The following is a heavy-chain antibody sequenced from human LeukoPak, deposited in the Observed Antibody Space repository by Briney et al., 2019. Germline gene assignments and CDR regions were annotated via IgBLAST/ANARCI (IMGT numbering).Heavy chain of an antibody. D-gene: IGHD3-22*01. CDR3: VRQDYYDSSGVNFDY. J-gene: IGHJ4*02. CDR1: GFSFSDHY. Sequence: GGSLRLSCAASGFSFSDHYMDWVRQAPGKGLEWVANIIEDGSVNYYVDSVRGRFTISRDNVKNSLHLQMNSLRAEDTAVYYCVRQDYYDSSGVNFDYWGQGTLVTVSS. V-gene: IGHV3-7*01. CDR2: IIEDGSVN.